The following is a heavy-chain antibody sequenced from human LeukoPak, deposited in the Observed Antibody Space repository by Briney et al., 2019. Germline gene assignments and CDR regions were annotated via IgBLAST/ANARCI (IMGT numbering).Heavy chain of an antibody. D-gene: IGHD4-17*01. CDR2: IYHSGST. J-gene: IGHJ4*02. CDR1: GGSTNTYY. V-gene: IGHV4-59*01. CDR3: ARDGDYGDYWFDY. Sequence: SETLSLTCTVSGGSTNTYYWSWIRQPPGKGLEWIGYIYHSGSTNYNPSLKSRVTISVDTSKNQVSLKLSSVTAADTAVYYCARDGDYGDYWFDYWGQGTLVTVSS.